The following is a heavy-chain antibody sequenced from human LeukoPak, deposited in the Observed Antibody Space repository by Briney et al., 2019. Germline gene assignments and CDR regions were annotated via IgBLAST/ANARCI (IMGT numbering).Heavy chain of an antibody. D-gene: IGHD3-10*01. J-gene: IGHJ4*02. V-gene: IGHV3-23*01. Sequence: GGSLRLSCAASGFTFSSYAISWVRQAPGKGLEWVSAISGSGGSTYYADSVKGRFTISRDNSKNTLYLQMNSLRAEDTAVYYCAKDIQSYYGSGSTDDYWGQGTLVTVSS. CDR3: AKDIQSYYGSGSTDDY. CDR1: GFTFSSYA. CDR2: ISGSGGST.